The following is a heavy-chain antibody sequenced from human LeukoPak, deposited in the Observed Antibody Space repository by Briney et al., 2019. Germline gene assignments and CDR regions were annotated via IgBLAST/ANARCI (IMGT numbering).Heavy chain of an antibody. CDR1: GYTFTSYG. D-gene: IGHD3-22*01. CDR3: ARDRGYYYDSSGYYESLPSDY. Sequence: ASVKVSCKASGYTFTSYGISWVRQAPGQGLEWMGWISAYNGNTNYAQKLQGRVTMTTDTSTSTAYMELRGLRSDDTAVYYCARDRGYYYDSSGYYESLPSDYWGQGTLVTVSS. CDR2: ISAYNGNT. V-gene: IGHV1-18*01. J-gene: IGHJ4*02.